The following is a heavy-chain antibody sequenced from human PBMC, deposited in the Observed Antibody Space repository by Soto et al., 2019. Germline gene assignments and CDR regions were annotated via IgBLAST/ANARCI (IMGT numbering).Heavy chain of an antibody. J-gene: IGHJ1*01. CDR1: GFTFSSYS. Sequence: EVQLVESGGGLVKPGGSLRLSCTASGFTFSSYSMNWVRQAPGKGLEWVSSISSSSSYIYYADSVKGRFTISRDNAKNSLYLQMNSLRVEDTAVYYCARDLPYDSRGWSSAEYFQHWGQGTLVTVSS. CDR3: ARDLPYDSRGWSSAEYFQH. D-gene: IGHD3-22*01. CDR2: ISSSSSYI. V-gene: IGHV3-21*01.